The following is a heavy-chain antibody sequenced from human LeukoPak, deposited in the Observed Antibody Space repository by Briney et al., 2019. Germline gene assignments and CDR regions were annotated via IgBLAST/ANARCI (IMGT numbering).Heavy chain of an antibody. CDR1: GGSFSGYY. J-gene: IGHJ4*02. Sequence: KPSETLSLTCAVYGGSFSGYYWSWIRQPPGKGLEWIGEINHSGSTNYNPSLKSRVTISVDTSKNQFSLKLSSVTAADTAVYYCARGRSFESYGSGSYEIDYWGQGTLVTVSS. CDR2: INHSGST. CDR3: ARGRSFESYGSGSYEIDY. V-gene: IGHV4-34*01. D-gene: IGHD3-10*01.